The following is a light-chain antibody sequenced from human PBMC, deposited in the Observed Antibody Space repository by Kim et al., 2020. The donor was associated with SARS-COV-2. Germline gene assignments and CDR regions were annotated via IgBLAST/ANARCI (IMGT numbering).Light chain of an antibody. J-gene: IGLJ1*01. CDR3: SSYTSSRLPYV. CDR2: DVS. Sequence: QSITISCTGTSSDVGGYNYVSWYQQHPGKAPKLIIFDVSNRPSGVSNRFSGSKSGNTASLTISGLQGEDEADYYCSSYTSSRLPYVFGTGTKVTVL. V-gene: IGLV2-14*03. CDR1: SSDVGGYNY.